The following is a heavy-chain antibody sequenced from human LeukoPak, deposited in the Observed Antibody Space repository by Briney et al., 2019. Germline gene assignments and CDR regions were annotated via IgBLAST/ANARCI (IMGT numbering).Heavy chain of an antibody. Sequence: GSLRLSCAASGFTFSSYAMHWVRQAPGKGLEWVAVISYDGSNKYYADSVKGRFTISRDNSKNTLYLQMNSLRAEDTAVYYCASILSESLDYWGQGTLVTVSS. V-gene: IGHV3-30-3*01. CDR3: ASILSESLDY. CDR1: GFTFSSYA. D-gene: IGHD1-26*01. J-gene: IGHJ4*02. CDR2: ISYDGSNK.